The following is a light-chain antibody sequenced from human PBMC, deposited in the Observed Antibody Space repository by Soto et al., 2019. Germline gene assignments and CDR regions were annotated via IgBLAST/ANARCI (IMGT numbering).Light chain of an antibody. CDR2: GVS. CDR3: QHYNDWPPTWT. J-gene: IGKJ1*01. V-gene: IGKV3-15*01. Sequence: EIVMTQSPATLSVSPGERPTLSARASRSVGSKLAWYQKKPAQAPRVLIYGVSTRATGIPARFSGSGSGTEFTLTISSLQSEDFAVYYCQHYNDWPPTWTFGQGTRVEIK. CDR1: RSVGSK.